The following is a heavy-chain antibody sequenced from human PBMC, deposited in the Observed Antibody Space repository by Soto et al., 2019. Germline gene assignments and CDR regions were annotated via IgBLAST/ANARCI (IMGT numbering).Heavy chain of an antibody. V-gene: IGHV1-18*01. Sequence: SVKVSCKASGYTFTSYGISWVRQAPGQGLEWMGWISAYNGNTNYAQKLQGRVTMTTDTSTSTAYMELRSLRSGDTAVYYCARHGITMFRGVTQSEYGMDFRDQGTTVTVSS. CDR1: GYTFTSYG. CDR2: ISAYNGNT. D-gene: IGHD3-10*01. CDR3: ARHGITMFRGVTQSEYGMDF. J-gene: IGHJ6*02.